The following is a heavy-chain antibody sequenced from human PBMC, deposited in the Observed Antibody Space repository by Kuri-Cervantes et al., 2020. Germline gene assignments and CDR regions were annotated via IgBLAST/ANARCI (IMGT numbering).Heavy chain of an antibody. CDR1: GYTFTGYY. V-gene: IGHV1-2*02. Sequence: ASVKVSCKASGYTFTGYYMHWVRQAPGQGLEWMGWINPNSGGTNYAQKFQGRVTMTRDTSISTAYMELSSLRSEDTAVYYCARPGYSSSWHVFDYWGQGTLVTVSS. J-gene: IGHJ4*02. CDR3: ARPGYSSSWHVFDY. CDR2: INPNSGGT. D-gene: IGHD6-13*01.